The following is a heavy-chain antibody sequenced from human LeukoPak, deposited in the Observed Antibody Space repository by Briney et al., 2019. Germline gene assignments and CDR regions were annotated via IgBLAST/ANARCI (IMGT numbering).Heavy chain of an antibody. CDR2: IYTSGST. Sequence: KASETLSLTCTVSGGSISSGSYYWSWIRQPAGKGLEWIGRIYTSGSTNYNPSLKSRVTISVDTSKNQFSLKLSSVTAADTAVYYCARDLISRSSTSLDAFDIWGQGTMVTVSS. J-gene: IGHJ3*02. CDR1: GGSISSGSYY. CDR3: ARDLISRSSTSLDAFDI. V-gene: IGHV4-61*02. D-gene: IGHD2-2*01.